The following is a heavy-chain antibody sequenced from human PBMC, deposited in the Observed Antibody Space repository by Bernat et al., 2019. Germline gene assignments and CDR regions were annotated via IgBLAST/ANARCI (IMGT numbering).Heavy chain of an antibody. CDR3: ARLTSQQARYFDL. Sequence: QVQLQQWGAGLLKPSETLSLTCAVYGGSFSGYYWSWIRQPPGKGLEWIGEINHSGSTNYNPSLKSRVTISVDTSKNQFSLKLSSVTAADTAVYYCARLTSQQARYFDLWGRGTLVTVSS. CDR2: INHSGST. J-gene: IGHJ2*01. D-gene: IGHD6-13*01. CDR1: GGSFSGYY. V-gene: IGHV4-34*01.